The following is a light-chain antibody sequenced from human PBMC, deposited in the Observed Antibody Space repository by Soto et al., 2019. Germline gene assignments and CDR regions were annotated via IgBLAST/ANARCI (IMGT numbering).Light chain of an antibody. J-gene: IGLJ1*01. CDR2: GNS. V-gene: IGLV1-40*01. CDR1: SSNIGAGYD. Sequence: QSVLTQPPSVSGAPGQRVTISCTGSSSNIGAGYDVHWYQQLPGTAPKLLICGNSNRPSGVPDRFSGSKSGTSASLAITGLQAEDEADYYCPSYDSSLSGSYVFGTGTKV. CDR3: PSYDSSLSGSYV.